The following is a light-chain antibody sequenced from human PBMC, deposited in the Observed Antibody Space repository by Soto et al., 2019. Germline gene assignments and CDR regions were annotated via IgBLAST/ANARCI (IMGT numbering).Light chain of an antibody. CDR1: SSNIGAGYD. CDR2: VNS. Sequence: QSVVTQPPSVSGAPGQRVTISCTGSSSNIGAGYDVHWYQQLPGTAPKLLIYVNSNRPSGVPDRFSGSKSGTSASLAITGLQAEDEADDYCQSYDSSLSGSNVFGGGTKLTVL. V-gene: IGLV1-40*01. CDR3: QSYDSSLSGSNV. J-gene: IGLJ2*01.